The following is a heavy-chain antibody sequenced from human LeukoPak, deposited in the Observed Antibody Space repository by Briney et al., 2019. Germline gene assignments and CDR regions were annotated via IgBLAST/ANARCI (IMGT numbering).Heavy chain of an antibody. D-gene: IGHD2-15*01. CDR3: ARVLPRLPRAYFDY. V-gene: IGHV4-39*07. J-gene: IGHJ4*02. CDR1: GGSFSSYY. Sequence: SETLSLTCAVYGGSFSSYYWGWIRQPPGRGLEWIGSIYYSGSTYHNPSLKSRVTISVDTSKNQFSLKLRSVTAADTAVYYCARVLPRLPRAYFDYWGQGTLVTVSS. CDR2: IYYSGST.